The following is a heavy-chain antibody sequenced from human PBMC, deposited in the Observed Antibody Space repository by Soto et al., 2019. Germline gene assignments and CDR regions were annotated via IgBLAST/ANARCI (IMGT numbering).Heavy chain of an antibody. V-gene: IGHV4-31*03. CDR2: MFYTGAT. CDR1: GGSVRIGGYY. Sequence: QVRLQESGPGLVKSSETLSLTCTVSGGSVRIGGYYWSWIRQRPGKGLEWIGYMFYTGATNYNPSLKSRAVLSVDTSTSRFSVKVPSVTVADTAVYFCARVPVLDGGYWFGSWGQGILVTVFS. J-gene: IGHJ5*01. CDR3: ARVPVLDGGYWFGS. D-gene: IGHD2-15*01.